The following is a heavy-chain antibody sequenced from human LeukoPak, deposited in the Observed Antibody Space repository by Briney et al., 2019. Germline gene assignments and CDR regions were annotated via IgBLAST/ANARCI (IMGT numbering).Heavy chain of an antibody. CDR3: ARARHHDYVPSYFDY. V-gene: IGHV3-30*03. Sequence: PGGSLRLSCAASGFTFSSYGMHWVRQAPGKGLEWVAVISYDGSNKYYADSVKGRFTISRDNSKNTLYLQMNSLRAEDTAVYYCARARHHDYVPSYFDYWGQGTLVTVSS. J-gene: IGHJ4*02. CDR2: ISYDGSNK. CDR1: GFTFSSYG. D-gene: IGHD5-12*01.